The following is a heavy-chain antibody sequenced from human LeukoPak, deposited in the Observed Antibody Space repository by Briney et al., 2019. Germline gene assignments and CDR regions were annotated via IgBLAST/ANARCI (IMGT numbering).Heavy chain of an antibody. Sequence: GGSLRLSCAASGFTFSSYSMNWVRQAPGKGLEWVSFISSSSSYIYYADSVKGRFTISSDNAKNSLYLQMNSLRAEDTAVYYCARGGEFDGYSYGLSIDYWGQGTLVTVSS. CDR1: GFTFSSYS. V-gene: IGHV3-21*01. D-gene: IGHD5-18*01. CDR2: ISSSSSYI. CDR3: ARGGEFDGYSYGLSIDY. J-gene: IGHJ4*02.